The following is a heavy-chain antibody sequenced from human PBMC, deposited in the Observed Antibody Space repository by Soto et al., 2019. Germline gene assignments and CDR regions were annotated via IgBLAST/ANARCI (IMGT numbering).Heavy chain of an antibody. V-gene: IGHV3-74*01. Sequence: HPGGSLRLSCAASGLIFSNYKMHWVRQAPGKGLVWVSRINTDGSITDYADSVKGRFTVSRDNAKNTMYLQMNSLTADDTAVYYCARDTNGLHDWGQGTRVTVSS. D-gene: IGHD2-8*01. CDR1: GLIFSNYK. CDR2: INTDGSIT. J-gene: IGHJ4*02. CDR3: ARDTNGLHD.